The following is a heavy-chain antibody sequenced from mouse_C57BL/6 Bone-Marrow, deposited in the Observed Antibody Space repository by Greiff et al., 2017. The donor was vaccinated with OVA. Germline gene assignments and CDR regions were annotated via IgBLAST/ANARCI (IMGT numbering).Heavy chain of an antibody. CDR3: TRGYYGSSLCFAY. CDR2: IDPETGGT. Sequence: VQLQQSGAELVRPGASVTLSCKASGYTFTDYEMHWVKQTPVHGLEWIGAIDPETGGTAYNQKFKGKAILTADKSSSTAYMELRSLTSEDSAVYYGTRGYYGSSLCFAYWGQGTLVTVSA. D-gene: IGHD1-1*01. CDR1: GYTFTDYE. V-gene: IGHV1-15*01. J-gene: IGHJ3*01.